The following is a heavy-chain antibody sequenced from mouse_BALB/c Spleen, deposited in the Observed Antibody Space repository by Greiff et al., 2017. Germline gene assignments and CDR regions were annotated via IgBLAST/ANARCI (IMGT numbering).Heavy chain of an antibody. CDR1: GYSITSDYA. Sequence: VQLQQSGPGLVKPSQSLSLTCTVTGYSITSDYAWNWIRQFPGNKLEWMGYISYSGSTSYNPSLKSRISITRDTSKNQFFLQLNSVTTEDTATYYCARCVRQGYYYAMDYWGQGTSVTVSS. D-gene: IGHD2-14*01. CDR3: ARCVRQGYYYAMDY. V-gene: IGHV3-2*02. CDR2: ISYSGST. J-gene: IGHJ4*01.